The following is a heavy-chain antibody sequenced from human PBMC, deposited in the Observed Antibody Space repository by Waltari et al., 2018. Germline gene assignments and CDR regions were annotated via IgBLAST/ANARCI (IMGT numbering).Heavy chain of an antibody. CDR1: GFPFSSYA. D-gene: IGHD1-26*01. CDR2: ISGRGGST. V-gene: IGHV3-23*01. J-gene: IGHJ4*02. CDR3: ASRGNGLGGATTPEGN. Sequence: EVQLLESGGGLVQPGGSLRLSCAASGFPFSSYAMSWLRQAPGKGLEWVSAISGRGGSTYYADSVKGRFTISRDNSKNTLYLQMNSLRAEDTAVYYCASRGNGLGGATTPEGNWGQGTLVTVSS.